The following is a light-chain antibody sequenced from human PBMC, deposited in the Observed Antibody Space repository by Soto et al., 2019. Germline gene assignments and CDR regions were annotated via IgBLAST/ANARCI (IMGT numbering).Light chain of an antibody. CDR1: SSDVGGYNY. Sequence: QSALTQPPSASGSPGQSVTIFCTGTSSDVGGYNYVSWYQQHPGKAPKLMIYEVSKRPSGVPDRFSGSKSGNTASLTVSGFQAEDEADYYCSSYAGSNNLVFGGGTKLTVL. V-gene: IGLV2-8*01. CDR3: SSYAGSNNLV. J-gene: IGLJ2*01. CDR2: EVS.